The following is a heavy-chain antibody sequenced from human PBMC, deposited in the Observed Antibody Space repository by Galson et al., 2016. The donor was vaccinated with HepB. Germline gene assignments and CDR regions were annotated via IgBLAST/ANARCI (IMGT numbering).Heavy chain of an antibody. V-gene: IGHV3-23*01. CDR3: VRVRATLTHDAFDI. CDR2: ISGSGSST. Sequence: SLRLSCAASGFTFTSYAMSWVRQAPGKGLEWVSLISGSGSSTYYADSVKGRFTFSRDNSKNTLDLQMSSLRAEDTAVYSCVRVRATLTHDAFDIWGQGTMVPASS. CDR1: GFTFTSYA. D-gene: IGHD3-10*01. J-gene: IGHJ3*02.